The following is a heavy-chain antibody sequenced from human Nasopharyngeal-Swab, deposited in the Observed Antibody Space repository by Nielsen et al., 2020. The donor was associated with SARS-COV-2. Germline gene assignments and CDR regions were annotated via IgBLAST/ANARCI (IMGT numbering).Heavy chain of an antibody. V-gene: IGHV3-33*01. D-gene: IGHD6-6*01. CDR1: GFTFSSYG. J-gene: IGHJ6*02. CDR2: IWYDGSNK. Sequence: GGSLRLSCAASGFTFSSYGMHWVRQAPGKGLEWVAVIWYDGSNKYYADSVKGRFTISGDNSKNTLYLQMNSLRAEDTAVYYCARDWYSSSSDHYYYGMDVWGQGTTVTVSS. CDR3: ARDWYSSSSDHYYYGMDV.